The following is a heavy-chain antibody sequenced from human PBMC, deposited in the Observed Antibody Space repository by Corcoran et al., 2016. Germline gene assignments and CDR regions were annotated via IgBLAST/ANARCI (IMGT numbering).Heavy chain of an antibody. CDR1: GYRFTTYW. V-gene: IGHV5-51*01. J-gene: IGHJ3*02. CDR3: ARHPDSGSGSVEDYAALDM. Sequence: EVQLVQSGAEVKEPGGSLKISCKGSGYRFTTYWIAWVRQMPGKGLEWMGITHPGYSDTRYSPSFQGQVTISADKSTSTTYLQWTSLKASDTAMYYWARHPDSGSGSVEDYAALDMWGQGTMVTVSS. D-gene: IGHD3-10*01. CDR2: THPGYSDT.